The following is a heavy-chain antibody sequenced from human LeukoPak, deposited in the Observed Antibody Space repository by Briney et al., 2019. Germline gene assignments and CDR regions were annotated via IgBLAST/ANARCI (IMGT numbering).Heavy chain of an antibody. D-gene: IGHD2-2*01. CDR1: GDSVSSNSAA. V-gene: IGHV6-1*01. CDR3: ARCQLLDWYFDL. J-gene: IGHJ2*01. CDR2: TYYKSKWYN. Sequence: SQTLSLTCAISGDSVSSNSAAWNWIRQSPSRGPEWLGRTYYKSKWYNDYAVSVKSRITINPDTSKNQFSLQLNSVTPEDTAVYYCARCQLLDWYFDLWGRGTLVTVSS.